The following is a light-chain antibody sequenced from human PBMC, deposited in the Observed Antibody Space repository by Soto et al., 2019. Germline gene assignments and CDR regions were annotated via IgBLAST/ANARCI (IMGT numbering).Light chain of an antibody. CDR3: SSYTSSSINYV. CDR2: DVS. Sequence: HSVLTQPASVSGSPGQSITISCTGTSSDVGGYNYVSWYQQHPGKAPKLMIYDVSNRPSGVSKRFSGSKSGNTASLTISGLQAEDEADYYCSSYTSSSINYVFGTGTKVTVL. J-gene: IGLJ1*01. CDR1: SSDVGGYNY. V-gene: IGLV2-14*01.